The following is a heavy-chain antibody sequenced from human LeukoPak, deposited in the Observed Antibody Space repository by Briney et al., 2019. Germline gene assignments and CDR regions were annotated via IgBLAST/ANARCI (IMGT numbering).Heavy chain of an antibody. CDR1: GFTFSQIA. CDR3: AKDSSLAEGRGPTFEH. V-gene: IGHV3-23*01. CDR2: FAGNGGGT. Sequence: GGSLRLSCAASGFTFSQIAMNWVRQAPGKGLEWVSGFAGNGGGTYYADSVKGRFTISRDNSKNTLYLQMNSLRVEDTAVYYCAKDSSLAEGRGPTFEHWGQGTLVTASS. J-gene: IGHJ4*02. D-gene: IGHD2-2*01.